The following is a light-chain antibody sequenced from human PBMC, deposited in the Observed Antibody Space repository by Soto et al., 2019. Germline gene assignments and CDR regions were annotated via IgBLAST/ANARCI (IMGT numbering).Light chain of an antibody. CDR2: DAS. V-gene: IGKV1-33*01. Sequence: DIQMAQSPSSLSASVGDTVTITCQASQDISHYLNWSQQKPGKALKLLIYDASNLHPGVPSRFRGSGSGTEFSFNITSLQPEDVATYYCQQYDDLPITFGQGTRLEIK. CDR1: QDISHY. CDR3: QQYDDLPIT. J-gene: IGKJ5*01.